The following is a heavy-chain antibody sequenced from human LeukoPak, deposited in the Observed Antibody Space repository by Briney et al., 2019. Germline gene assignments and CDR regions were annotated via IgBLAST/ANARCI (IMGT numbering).Heavy chain of an antibody. J-gene: IGHJ4*02. V-gene: IGHV4-39*01. CDR2: VYYSGST. CDR1: GGSISSSNYH. Sequence: PSETLSLTCTVSGGSISSSNYHWGWIRQPPGKGPEWIGRVYYSGSTYYNPSLKSRVIVSVDTSKNQFSLKLSSVTAADTAVYYCARHLWSSSWCYFDYWGQGTLVTVSS. CDR3: ARHLWSSSWCYFDY. D-gene: IGHD6-13*01.